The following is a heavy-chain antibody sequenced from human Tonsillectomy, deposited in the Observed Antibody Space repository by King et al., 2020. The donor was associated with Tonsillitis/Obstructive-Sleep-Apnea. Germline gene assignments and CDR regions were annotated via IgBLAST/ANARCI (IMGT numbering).Heavy chain of an antibody. CDR3: AKIGHNGRYLGGAFDI. Sequence: VQLVESGGGVVQPGGSLRLSCAASGFTFDDYTMHWVRQVPGKGLEWVSLISGDGKTTSHVDTVKGRFTISRDNSKNSLYLQMNSLRPEDTALYYCAKIGHNGRYLGGAFDIWGQGTMVTVSS. CDR1: GFTFDDYT. V-gene: IGHV3-43*02. CDR2: ISGDGKTT. J-gene: IGHJ3*02. D-gene: IGHD1-26*01.